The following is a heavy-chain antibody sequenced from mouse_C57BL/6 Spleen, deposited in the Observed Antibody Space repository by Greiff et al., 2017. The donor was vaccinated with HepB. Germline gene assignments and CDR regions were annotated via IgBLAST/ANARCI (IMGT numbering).Heavy chain of an antibody. D-gene: IGHD2-3*01. Sequence: VQLQQSGAELARPGASVKLSCKASGYTFTSYGISWVKQRTGQGLEWIGEIYPRSGNTYYNEKFKGKATLTADKSSSTAYMELRSLTSEDSAVYFCARSGAHDGYGYFDVWGTGTTVTVSS. V-gene: IGHV1-81*01. J-gene: IGHJ1*03. CDR2: IYPRSGNT. CDR1: GYTFTSYG. CDR3: ARSGAHDGYGYFDV.